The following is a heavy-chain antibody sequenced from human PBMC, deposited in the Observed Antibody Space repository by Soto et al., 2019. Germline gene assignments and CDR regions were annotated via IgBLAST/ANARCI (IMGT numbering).Heavy chain of an antibody. Sequence: WGFLRLSCEASGFTLGSYWISCVRHAPFKWREWVANTRQDGGQSYLVDSVQGRFTISRDNAKNSVYLQMNSLRAEDTAVYYCVRDGSTGWHFDSWDQGTLVTVSS. D-gene: IGHD6-19*01. CDR1: GFTLGSYW. CDR2: TRQDGGQS. J-gene: IGHJ4*02. CDR3: VRDGSTGWHFDS. V-gene: IGHV3-7*01.